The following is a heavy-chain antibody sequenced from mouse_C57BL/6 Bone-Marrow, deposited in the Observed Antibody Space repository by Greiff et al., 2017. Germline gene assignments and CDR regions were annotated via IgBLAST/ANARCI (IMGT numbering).Heavy chain of an antibody. CDR2: ISSGSSTI. D-gene: IGHD2-1*01. CDR1: GFTFSDYG. CDR3: ARYGNYPWYFDV. Sequence: EVNVVESGGGLVKPGGSLKLSCAASGFTFSDYGMHWVRQAPEKGLEWVAYISSGSSTIYYADTVKGRFTISRDNAKNTLFLQMTSLRSEDTAMYYCARYGNYPWYFDVWGTGTTVTVSS. V-gene: IGHV5-17*01. J-gene: IGHJ1*03.